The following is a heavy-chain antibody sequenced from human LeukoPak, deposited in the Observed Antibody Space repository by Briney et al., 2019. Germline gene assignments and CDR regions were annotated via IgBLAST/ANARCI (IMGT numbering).Heavy chain of an antibody. D-gene: IGHD3-16*01. CDR1: GYTFTGYY. Sequence: ASVKVSCKASGYTFTGYYMHWVRQAPGQGLEWMGRINPNSGGTNYAQKFQGRVTMTRDTSISTAYMELSRLRSDDTAVYYCARENYDDVWGSSMWGQGTLVTVSS. CDR3: ARENYDDVWGSSM. J-gene: IGHJ4*02. CDR2: INPNSGGT. V-gene: IGHV1-2*06.